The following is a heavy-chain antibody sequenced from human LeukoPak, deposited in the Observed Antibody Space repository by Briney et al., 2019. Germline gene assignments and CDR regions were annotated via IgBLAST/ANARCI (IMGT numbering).Heavy chain of an antibody. J-gene: IGHJ4*02. CDR2: IYWNDDK. D-gene: IGHD4-17*01. Sequence: SGPTLVNPTQTLTLTCTFSGFSLSTSGVGVGWIRQPPGKALEWLALIYWNDDKRYSPSLKSRLTITKDTSKNQVVLTMTNMDXXXXXXXXXXHRMTTVTAGYFDYWGQGTLVTVSS. V-gene: IGHV2-5*01. CDR1: GFSLSTSGVG. CDR3: XHRMTTVTAGYFDY.